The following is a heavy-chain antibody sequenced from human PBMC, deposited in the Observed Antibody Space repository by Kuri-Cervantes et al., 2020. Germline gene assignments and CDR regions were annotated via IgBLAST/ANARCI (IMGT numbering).Heavy chain of an antibody. Sequence: GESLKISCAASGFTFSSYAMSWVRQAPGKGLEWVSAISGSGGSTYYADSVKGRFTISRDNSKNTLYLQMNSLRAEDTAAYYCAKATKGAFDIWGQGTMVTVSS. CDR2: ISGSGGST. V-gene: IGHV3-23*01. CDR1: GFTFSSYA. J-gene: IGHJ3*02. CDR3: AKATKGAFDI.